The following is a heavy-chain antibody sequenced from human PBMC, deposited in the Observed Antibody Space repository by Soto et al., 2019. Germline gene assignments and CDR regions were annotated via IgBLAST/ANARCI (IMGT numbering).Heavy chain of an antibody. J-gene: IGHJ3*02. V-gene: IGHV4-30-2*01. CDR3: ARGGDYNAFDI. D-gene: IGHD4-17*01. Sequence: QLQLQESGSGLVKPSQTLSLTCAVSGGSISSGGYSWSWIRQPPGKGLEWIGYIYHSGSTYYNPPIKRRVTISVDRYKNQFSLKLSSVTAADTAVYYCARGGDYNAFDIWGQGTMVTVSS. CDR1: GGSISSGGYS. CDR2: IYHSGST.